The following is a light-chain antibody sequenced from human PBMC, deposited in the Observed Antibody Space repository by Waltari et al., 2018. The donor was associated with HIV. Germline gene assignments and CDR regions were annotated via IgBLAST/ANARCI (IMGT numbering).Light chain of an antibody. CDR1: TLSKQY. Sequence: SSELTQPLSVSVSPGQTARISCSGATLSKQYAYWYQQKPGQAPVVVIIKDTERPSGIPERFSGSSSGTTVTLTIRGVQAEDEADYYCQSSDNSEHMIFGGGTKLTVL. V-gene: IGLV3-25*03. J-gene: IGLJ2*01. CDR2: KDT. CDR3: QSSDNSEHMI.